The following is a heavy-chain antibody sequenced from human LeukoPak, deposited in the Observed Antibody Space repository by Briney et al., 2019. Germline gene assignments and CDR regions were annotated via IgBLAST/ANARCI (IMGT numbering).Heavy chain of an antibody. J-gene: IGHJ6*03. CDR3: ARDVRGYSYGSEYYYYMDV. CDR2: IYYSGST. D-gene: IGHD5-18*01. Sequence: PSETLSLTCTVSGGSISIYYWSWIRQPPGKGLEWIGYIYYSGSTNYNPSLKSRLTISVDTSNNQFSLKLSSVTAADTAVYYCARDVRGYSYGSEYYYYMDVWGKGTTVTVSS. CDR1: GGSISIYY. V-gene: IGHV4-59*01.